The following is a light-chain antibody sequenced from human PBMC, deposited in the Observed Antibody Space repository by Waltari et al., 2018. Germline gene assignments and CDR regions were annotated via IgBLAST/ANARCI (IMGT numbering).Light chain of an antibody. CDR2: DAS. V-gene: IGKV1-5*01. J-gene: IGKJ1*01. Sequence: DIQMTQSPSTLSPSVGDTVTITCRASQSFSDYLAWYQQKPGKAPKLLVYDASTLKNGVPSRFRGSVSGTEFTLTISSLQPDDFATYYCQHYSGFSSRTFGQGTKVDIK. CDR3: QHYSGFSSRT. CDR1: QSFSDY.